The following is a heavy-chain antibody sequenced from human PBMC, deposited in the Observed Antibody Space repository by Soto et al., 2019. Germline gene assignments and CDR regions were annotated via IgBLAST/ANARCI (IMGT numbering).Heavy chain of an antibody. J-gene: IGHJ6*02. CDR2: IYSGGST. D-gene: IGHD6-6*01. V-gene: IGHV3-53*01. CDR1: GFTVSSNY. CDR3: ARSRIAARRGLPYYYYGMDV. Sequence: PGGSLRLSCAASGFTVSSNYMSWVRQAPGKGLEWVSVIYSGGSTYYADSVKGRFTISRDNSKNTLYLQMNSLRAEDTAVYYCARSRIAARRGLPYYYYGMDVWGQGTTVTVSS.